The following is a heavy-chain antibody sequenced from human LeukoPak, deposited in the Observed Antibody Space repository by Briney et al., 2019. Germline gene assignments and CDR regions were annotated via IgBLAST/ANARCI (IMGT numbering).Heavy chain of an antibody. Sequence: GRSLRLSCAASGFTFSSYAMHWVRQAPGKGLEWVAVISYDGSNKYYADSVKGRFTISRDNSKNTLYLQMNSLRAEDTAVYYCAKRSGGWLQFNFDYWGQGTLVTVSS. CDR2: ISYDGSNK. V-gene: IGHV3-30-3*01. CDR1: GFTFSSYA. D-gene: IGHD5-24*01. CDR3: AKRSGGWLQFNFDY. J-gene: IGHJ4*02.